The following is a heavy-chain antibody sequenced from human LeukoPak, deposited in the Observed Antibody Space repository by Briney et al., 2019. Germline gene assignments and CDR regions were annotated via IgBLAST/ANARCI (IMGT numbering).Heavy chain of an antibody. CDR2: IKQDGSEK. V-gene: IGHV3-7*01. Sequence: GGSLRLSCAASGLTFRNYWMSWVRQAPGKGLEWVANIKQDGSEKYYVDSVKGRFTISRDNAKNSLYLQMNSLRAEDTAVYYCARDGSSAAAVPPNWFDPWGQGTLVTVSS. J-gene: IGHJ5*02. CDR1: GLTFRNYW. CDR3: ARDGSSAAAVPPNWFDP. D-gene: IGHD6-13*01.